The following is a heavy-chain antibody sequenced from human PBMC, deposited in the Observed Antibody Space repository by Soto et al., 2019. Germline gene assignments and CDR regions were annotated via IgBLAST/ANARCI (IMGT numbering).Heavy chain of an antibody. V-gene: IGHV4-59*08. Sequence: SETLSLTCTVSGGSISRYYWSWIRQPPGKGLEWIGYIYYSGSTNYNPSLKSRVTISVDTSKNQFSLKLSSVTAADTAVYYCERRSPSSFDYSGPAPLVTLSS. CDR2: IYYSGST. J-gene: IGHJ4*02. CDR3: ERRSPSSFDY. CDR1: GGSISRYY.